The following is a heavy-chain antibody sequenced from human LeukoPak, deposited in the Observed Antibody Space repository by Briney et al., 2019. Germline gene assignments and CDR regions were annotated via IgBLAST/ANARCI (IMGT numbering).Heavy chain of an antibody. V-gene: IGHV3-11*05. CDR3: ARVSKAANPTSDSPWFDP. J-gene: IGHJ5*02. Sequence: GGSLRLSCAASGFTFSDYYMTWIRQAPGKGLEWVSYITSSGYYTNYGDSVKGRFTMSRDDAKKSLYLQMDSLRAEDTAVYYCARVSKAANPTSDSPWFDPWGQGTLVTVSS. D-gene: IGHD2-15*01. CDR1: GFTFSDYY. CDR2: ITSSGYYT.